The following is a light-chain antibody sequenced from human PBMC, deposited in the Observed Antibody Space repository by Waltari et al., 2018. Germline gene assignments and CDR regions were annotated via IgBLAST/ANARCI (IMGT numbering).Light chain of an antibody. Sequence: QSVLTQPPSASGTPGQRITISCSGSSSNIESNNVNWYQQFPGTAPKLPIYSNNYRPSGVPDRFSGSKSGTSASLAISGLQSEDEADYYCSSYTSSTTWVFGGGTKLTVL. CDR2: SNN. CDR3: SSYTSSTTWV. J-gene: IGLJ3*02. CDR1: SSNIESNN. V-gene: IGLV1-44*01.